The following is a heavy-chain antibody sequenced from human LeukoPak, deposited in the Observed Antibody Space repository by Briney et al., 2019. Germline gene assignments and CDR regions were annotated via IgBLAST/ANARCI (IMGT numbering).Heavy chain of an antibody. J-gene: IGHJ4*02. V-gene: IGHV4-34*01. CDR3: ARGGWELPEAYFNY. CDR1: GGSFSGYY. D-gene: IGHD1-26*01. Sequence: SETLSLTCAVYGGSFSGYYWSWIRQPPGKGLEWIGEINHSGSTNYNPSLKSRVTISVDTSKNQFSLKLTSVTAADTAVYYCARGGWELPEAYFNYWGQGTLVTVSS. CDR2: INHSGST.